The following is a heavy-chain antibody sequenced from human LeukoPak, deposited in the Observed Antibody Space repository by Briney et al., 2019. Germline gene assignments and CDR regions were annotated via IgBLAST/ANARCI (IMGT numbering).Heavy chain of an antibody. J-gene: IGHJ6*03. CDR2: IYYSGST. CDR1: GGSISSSSYY. D-gene: IGHD3-22*01. V-gene: IGHV4-39*01. CDR3: AYLNYYDSSGYYQYYHYYYYMDV. Sequence: SETLSLNCTVSGGSISSSSYYWGWIRQPPGKGLEWIGSIYYSGSTYYNPSLKSRVTISVDTSKNQFSLKLSSVTAADTAVYYCAYLNYYDSSGYYQYYHYYYYMDVWGKGTTVTVSS.